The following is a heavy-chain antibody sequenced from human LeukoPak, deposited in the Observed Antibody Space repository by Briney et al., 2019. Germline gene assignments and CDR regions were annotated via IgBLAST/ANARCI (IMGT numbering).Heavy chain of an antibody. D-gene: IGHD2/OR15-2a*01. J-gene: IGHJ4*02. CDR3: ARDEYEVSY. CDR2: INHSGIT. CDR1: GGSFSGYY. V-gene: IGHV4-34*01. Sequence: SETLSLTCAVYGGSFSGYYWNWIRQPPGKGLEWIGEINHSGITNYNPSLKSRVTISVDTSKNQFSLKLSFVTAADTAVYYCARDEYEVSYWGQGTLVTVSS.